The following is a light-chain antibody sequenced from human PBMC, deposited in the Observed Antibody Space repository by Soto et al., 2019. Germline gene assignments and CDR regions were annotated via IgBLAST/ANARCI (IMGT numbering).Light chain of an antibody. J-gene: IGKJ5*01. V-gene: IGKV3-11*01. CDR3: QQRSNWLIT. Sequence: EVVMTQSPATLSVSPGERVTLSCRSSQSVADNLAWFQQKPGQGPRLLIYAASNRATGIPARFSGSGSGTDFTLTISSLEPEDFAVYYCQQRSNWLITFGQGTRLEIK. CDR2: AAS. CDR1: QSVADN.